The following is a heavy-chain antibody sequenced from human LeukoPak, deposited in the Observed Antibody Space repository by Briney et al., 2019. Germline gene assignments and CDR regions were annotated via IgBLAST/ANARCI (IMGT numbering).Heavy chain of an antibody. J-gene: IGHJ4*02. V-gene: IGHV1-8*01. Sequence: ASVKVSRKASGYTFTSYDINWVRQATGQGLEWMGWMNPNSGNTGYAQKFQGRVTMTRNTSISTAYMELSSLRSEDTAVYYCARGCGFGSSTSCPQFDYWGQGTLVTVSS. CDR2: MNPNSGNT. D-gene: IGHD2-2*01. CDR3: ARGCGFGSSTSCPQFDY. CDR1: GYTFTSYD.